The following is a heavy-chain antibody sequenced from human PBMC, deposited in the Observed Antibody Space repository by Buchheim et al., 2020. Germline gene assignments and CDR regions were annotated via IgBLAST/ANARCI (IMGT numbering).Heavy chain of an antibody. CDR3: AKARYYYDSSGFFDY. D-gene: IGHD3-22*01. J-gene: IGHJ4*02. Sequence: EVQLVESGGGLGRPGGSLRLSCVASGFNFGTLWMSWVRQVPGKGLEWVANINQNGGEKYYVDSVEGRFTISRDNAKNSLYLQMSSLRVEDTAVYYCAKARYYYDSSGFFDYWGQGTL. CDR2: INQNGGEK. V-gene: IGHV3-7*01. CDR1: GFNFGTLW.